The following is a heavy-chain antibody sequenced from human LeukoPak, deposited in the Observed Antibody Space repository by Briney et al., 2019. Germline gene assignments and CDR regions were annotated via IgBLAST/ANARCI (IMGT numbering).Heavy chain of an antibody. D-gene: IGHD5-12*01. V-gene: IGHV3-23*01. CDR1: GFTLSNYA. CDR3: AKGGYDYVEVAYFDY. J-gene: IGHJ4*02. Sequence: GGSLRLSCAASGFTLSNYAMTWVRQAPGKGLEWVSTIIPSSGSTFYADSVKGRFTISKDTSKNTLYLHMSSLRADDTAVYYCAKGGYDYVEVAYFDYWGQATLVTVSS. CDR2: IIPSSGST.